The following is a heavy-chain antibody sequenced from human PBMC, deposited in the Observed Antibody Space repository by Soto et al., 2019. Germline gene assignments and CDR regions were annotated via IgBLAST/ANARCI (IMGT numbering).Heavy chain of an antibody. J-gene: IGHJ4*02. CDR1: GWSFSGYY. Sequence: XETLSLTCAVYGWSFSGYYWSWIRQPPGKGLEWIGEINHSGSTNYNPSLKSRVTISVDTSKNQFSLKLSSVTAADTAVYYCARGQRYFDWLLWAFDYWGQGTLVTVSS. CDR2: INHSGST. D-gene: IGHD3-9*01. V-gene: IGHV4-34*01. CDR3: ARGQRYFDWLLWAFDY.